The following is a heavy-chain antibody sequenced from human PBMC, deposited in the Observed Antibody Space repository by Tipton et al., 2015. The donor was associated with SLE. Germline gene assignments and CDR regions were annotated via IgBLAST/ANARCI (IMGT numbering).Heavy chain of an antibody. D-gene: IGHD4-17*01. V-gene: IGHV3-23*01. CDR1: GFTFSSYG. Sequence: GSLRLSCAASGFTFSSYGMSWVRQAPGKGLEWVSAISGSGGSTYYADSVKGRFTISRDNSKNTLYLQMNSLRAEDTAVYYCARDGTTVTKGDYFDYWGQGTLVTVSS. J-gene: IGHJ4*02. CDR3: ARDGTTVTKGDYFDY. CDR2: ISGSGGST.